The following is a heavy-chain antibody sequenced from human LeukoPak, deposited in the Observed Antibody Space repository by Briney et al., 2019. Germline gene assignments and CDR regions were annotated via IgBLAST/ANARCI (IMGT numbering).Heavy chain of an antibody. CDR1: GFTFSSYS. V-gene: IGHV3-21*01. CDR3: ARYYYDSSGYEDAFDI. CDR2: ISSSSSYI. D-gene: IGHD3-22*01. Sequence: PGGSLRLSCAASGFTFSSYSMNWVRQAPGKGLEWVSSISSSSSYIYYADSVKGRFTISRDNAKNSLYLQMNSLRAEDTAVYYCARYYYDSSGYEDAFDIWGQGTMDTVSS. J-gene: IGHJ3*02.